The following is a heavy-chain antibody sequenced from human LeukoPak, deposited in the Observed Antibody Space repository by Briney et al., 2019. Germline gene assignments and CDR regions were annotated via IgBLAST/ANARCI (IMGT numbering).Heavy chain of an antibody. CDR3: ANSRYDSSGYYGIIGY. J-gene: IGHJ4*02. CDR1: GFTFSDYY. V-gene: IGHV3-11*04. CDR2: ISSGGSTR. Sequence: GGSLRLSCAASGFTFSDYYMSWIRQAPGKGLEWVSYISSGGSTRYYADSVKGRFTISRDNAKNSLYLQMNSLRAEDTAVYYCANSRYDSSGYYGIIGYWGQGTLVTVSS. D-gene: IGHD3-22*01.